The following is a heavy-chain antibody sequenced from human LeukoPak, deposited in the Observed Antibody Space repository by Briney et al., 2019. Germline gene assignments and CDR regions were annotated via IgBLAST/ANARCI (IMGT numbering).Heavy chain of an antibody. CDR1: GGSISSYY. CDR2: IYHSGST. V-gene: IGHV4-59*08. J-gene: IGHJ4*02. CDR3: ARRRLGWYSVDY. Sequence: SETLSLTCTVSGGSISSYYWSWIRQPPGKGLEWIGYIYHSGSTNYNPSLKSRVTISVDTSKNQFSLKLTSVTAADTAVYYCARRRLGWYSVDYWGQGTLVSVSS. D-gene: IGHD6-19*01.